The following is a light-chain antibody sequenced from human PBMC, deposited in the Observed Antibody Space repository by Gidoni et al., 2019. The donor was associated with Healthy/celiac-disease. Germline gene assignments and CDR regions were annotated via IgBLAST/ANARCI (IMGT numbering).Light chain of an antibody. Sequence: QSALTQPPSASWSPAPSVTISCTGTSSDVGGYNYFSWYQQHPGKAPKLMIYEVSKRPSGVPDRFSGSKSGNTASLTVSGLQAEDEADYYCSSYAGSNNLVFGGGTKLTVL. CDR1: SSDVGGYNY. J-gene: IGLJ2*01. CDR3: SSYAGSNNLV. V-gene: IGLV2-8*01. CDR2: EVS.